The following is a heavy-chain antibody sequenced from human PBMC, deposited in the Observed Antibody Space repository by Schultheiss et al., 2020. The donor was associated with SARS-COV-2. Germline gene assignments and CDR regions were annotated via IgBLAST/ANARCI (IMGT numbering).Heavy chain of an antibody. CDR3: ARVDTAMVVDY. CDR1: GGSISCYS. D-gene: IGHD5-18*01. V-gene: IGHV4-59*12. Sequence: SETLSLTCTVSGGSISCYSWSWIRQPPGKGLEWIGYIYYSGSTNYNPSLKSRVTMSVDTSKNQFSLKLSSVTAADTAVYYCARVDTAMVVDYWGQGTLVTVSS. CDR2: IYYSGST. J-gene: IGHJ4*02.